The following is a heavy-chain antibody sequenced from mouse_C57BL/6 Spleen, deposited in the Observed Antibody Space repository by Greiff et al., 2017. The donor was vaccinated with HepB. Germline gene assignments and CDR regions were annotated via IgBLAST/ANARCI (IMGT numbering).Heavy chain of an antibody. CDR3: ARDDSNLFDY. D-gene: IGHD2-5*01. V-gene: IGHV3-6*01. CDR1: GYSITSGYY. Sequence: DVQLQESGPGLVKPSQSLSLTCSVTGYSITSGYYWNWIRQFPGNKLEWMGYISYDGSNNYNPSLKNRISITRDTSKNQFFLKLNSVTTEDTATYYCARDDSNLFDYWGQGTTLTVSS. CDR2: ISYDGSN. J-gene: IGHJ2*01.